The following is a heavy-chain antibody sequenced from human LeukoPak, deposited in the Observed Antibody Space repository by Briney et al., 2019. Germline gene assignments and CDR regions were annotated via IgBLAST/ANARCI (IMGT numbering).Heavy chain of an antibody. D-gene: IGHD2-8*01. Sequence: GSLRLSCTASGFTFSDHYMDWVRQTPGKGLEWIGSIYYSGSTYYNPSLKSRVTISVDTSKNQFSLKLSSVTAADTAVYYCARGPGAVLMVYAARPVPWYFDLWGRGTLVTVSS. CDR3: ARGPGAVLMVYAARPVPWYFDL. CDR1: GFTFSDHY. J-gene: IGHJ2*01. CDR2: IYYSGST. V-gene: IGHV4-39*01.